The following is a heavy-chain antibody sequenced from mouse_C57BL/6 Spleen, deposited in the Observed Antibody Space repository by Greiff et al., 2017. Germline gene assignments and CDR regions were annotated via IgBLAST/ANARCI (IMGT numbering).Heavy chain of an antibody. J-gene: IGHJ4*01. CDR2: IYPGSGST. D-gene: IGHD1-1*01. CDR3: ARITTVVEDYAMDY. CDR1: GYTFTSYW. Sequence: VQLQQPGAELVKPGASVKMSCKASGYTFTSYWITWVKQRPGQGLEWIGDIYPGSGSTNYNEKFKSKATLTVDTSSSTAYMQLISLTSEDSAVYYCARITTVVEDYAMDYWGQGTSVTVSS. V-gene: IGHV1-55*01.